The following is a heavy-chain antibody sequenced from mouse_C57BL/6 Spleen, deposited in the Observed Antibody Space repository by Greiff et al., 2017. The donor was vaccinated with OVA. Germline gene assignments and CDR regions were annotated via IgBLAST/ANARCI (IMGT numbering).Heavy chain of an antibody. CDR2: ISDGGSYN. CDR3: ARDRDYGGPFAY. J-gene: IGHJ3*01. V-gene: IGHV5-4*01. CDR1: GFTFSSYA. Sequence: EVKLVESGGGLVKPGGSLTLSCAASGFTFSSYAMSWVRQTPEKRLEWVATISDGGSYNYYPDNVEGRFTLSRDNAKNNLYLQMSHLKSEDTAMYYCARDRDYGGPFAYWGQGTLVTVSA. D-gene: IGHD1-1*02.